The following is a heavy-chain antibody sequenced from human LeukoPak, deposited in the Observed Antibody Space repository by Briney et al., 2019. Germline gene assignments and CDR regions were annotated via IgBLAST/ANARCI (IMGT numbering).Heavy chain of an antibody. Sequence: PSETLSLTCTVSGGSISSYYWSWIRQPPGKGLEWIGYIYYSGSTNYNPSLKSRVTISVDTSKNQFSLKLSSVTAADTAVYYCASLKGYYYMDVWGKGITVTVSS. CDR3: ASLKGYYYMDV. CDR2: IYYSGST. V-gene: IGHV4-59*01. J-gene: IGHJ6*03. CDR1: GGSISSYY.